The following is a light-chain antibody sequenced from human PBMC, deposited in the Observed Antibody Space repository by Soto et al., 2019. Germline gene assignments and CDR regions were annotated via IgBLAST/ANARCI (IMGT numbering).Light chain of an antibody. CDR1: SSNIGGNT. CDR2: GND. V-gene: IGLV1-44*01. J-gene: IGLJ1*01. CDR3: AAWNDSLNAFV. Sequence: QSVLTQPPSASGTPGQRDTISCSGSSSNIGGNTVNWYQQLQGTAPKLLIYGNDQRPSGVPDRFSGSKSGTSASLAISGLQSEDDADYYCAAWNDSLNAFVFGTGTKLTVL.